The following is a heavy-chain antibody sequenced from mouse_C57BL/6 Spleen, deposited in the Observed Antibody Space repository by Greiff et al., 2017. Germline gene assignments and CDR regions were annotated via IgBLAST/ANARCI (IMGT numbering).Heavy chain of an antibody. J-gene: IGHJ2*01. CDR2: INPNYGTT. V-gene: IGHV1-39*01. CDR3: ERGDYSNLYFDY. D-gene: IGHD2-5*01. CDR1: GYSFTDYN. Sequence: VQLQQSGPELVKPGASVKISCKASGYSFTDYNMNWVKQSNGKSLEWIGVINPNYGTTSYNQKFKGKATLTVDQSSSTAYMQLNRLTSEDSAVYDCERGDYSNLYFDYWGQGTTLTVSS.